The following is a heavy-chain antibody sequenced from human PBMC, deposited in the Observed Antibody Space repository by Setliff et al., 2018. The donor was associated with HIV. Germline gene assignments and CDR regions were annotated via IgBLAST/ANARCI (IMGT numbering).Heavy chain of an antibody. J-gene: IGHJ6*03. Sequence: PSETLSLTCTVSGGSISTSRYYWGWIRQPPGKGLEWIGSINYRGNTYYNPSLKSRAAISVDTSKNQISLKLSSVTAADTAVYYCARGTAYYNFWSGYSQDYYYYMDVWGKGTTVTVSS. V-gene: IGHV4-39*01. D-gene: IGHD3-3*01. CDR3: ARGTAYYNFWSGYSQDYYYYMDV. CDR2: INYRGNT. CDR1: GGSISTSRYY.